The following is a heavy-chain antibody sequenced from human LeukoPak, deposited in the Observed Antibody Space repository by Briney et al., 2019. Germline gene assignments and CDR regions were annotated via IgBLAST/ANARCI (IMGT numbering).Heavy chain of an antibody. CDR2: ISGSGGST. CDR1: GFTVSSNY. D-gene: IGHD3-3*01. Sequence: PGGSLRLSCEASGFTVSSNYMSWVRQAPGKGLEWVSAISGSGGSTYYADSVKGRFTISRDNSKNTLYLQMNSLRAEDTAVYRCARYDFILISYFDLWGRGTLVTVSS. CDR3: ARYDFILISYFDL. J-gene: IGHJ2*01. V-gene: IGHV3-53*01.